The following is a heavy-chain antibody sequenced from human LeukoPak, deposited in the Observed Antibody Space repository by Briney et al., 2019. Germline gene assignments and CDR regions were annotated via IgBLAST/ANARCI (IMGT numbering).Heavy chain of an antibody. V-gene: IGHV3-23*01. D-gene: IGHD3-10*01. J-gene: IGHJ4*02. CDR1: GFTFSGYA. Sequence: GGSLRLSCAASGFTFSGYAMSWVRQAPGKGLEWVSAISGSGGSPYYADSVKGRFTISRENSQNMQYLQMNSLRAEDTAVYYCARGSSGSYYNSRFDYWGQGTLVTVSS. CDR2: ISGSGGSP. CDR3: ARGSSGSYYNSRFDY.